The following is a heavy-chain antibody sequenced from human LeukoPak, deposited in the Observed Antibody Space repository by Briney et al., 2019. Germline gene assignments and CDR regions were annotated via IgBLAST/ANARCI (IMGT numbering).Heavy chain of an antibody. CDR1: GFTFSSYS. CDR2: ISSSSSTI. CDR3: ARAGEFDY. Sequence: PGGSLRLSRAASGFTFSSYSMNWVRQAPGKGLEWVSYISSSSSTIYYADSVKGRFTISRDNAKNSLYLQMNSLRAEDTAVYYCARAGEFDYWGQGTLVTVSS. J-gene: IGHJ4*02. V-gene: IGHV3-48*01. D-gene: IGHD7-27*01.